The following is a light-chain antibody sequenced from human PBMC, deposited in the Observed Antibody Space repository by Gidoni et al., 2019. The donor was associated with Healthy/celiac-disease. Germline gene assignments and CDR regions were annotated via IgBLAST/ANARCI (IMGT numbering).Light chain of an antibody. V-gene: IGKV3-20*01. CDR3: QQYGSSPPYT. CDR2: GAS. J-gene: IGKJ2*01. CDR1: QSVSSSY. Sequence: EIVLTQSPGTLSLSPGERATLSCMASQSVSSSYLAWYQQKPGQAPRLLIYGASSRATGIPDRFSCIGSGTDFTLTIIRLEPEDFAVYYCQQYGSSPPYTVGQXTKLEIK.